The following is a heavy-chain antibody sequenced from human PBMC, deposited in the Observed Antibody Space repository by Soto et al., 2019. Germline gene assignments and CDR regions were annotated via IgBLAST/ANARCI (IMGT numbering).Heavy chain of an antibody. Sequence: QVQLQQGGAGLLKPSETLSRTCAVYGGSFRGYYWSWIRQPPGKGLEWIGEINHSGSTNYNPSLKSRVTISVDTSKNQFSLMLSSVTAADTAVYYCARGRLMVRGVRFDYWGQGTLVTVSS. CDR2: INHSGST. CDR1: GGSFRGYY. D-gene: IGHD3-10*01. J-gene: IGHJ4*02. V-gene: IGHV4-34*01. CDR3: ARGRLMVRGVRFDY.